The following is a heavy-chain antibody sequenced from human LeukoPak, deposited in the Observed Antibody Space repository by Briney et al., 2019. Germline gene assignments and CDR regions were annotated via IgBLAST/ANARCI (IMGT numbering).Heavy chain of an antibody. CDR1: GFTFSSYW. CDR3: ARDLLTQGV. Sequence: GGSLRLSCAASGFTFSSYWMSWVRQAPGKGLEWLANIKQDGSEKYYEDSLKGRFTISIDNAKNSLYLQMNSLRAEDTAVYYCARDLLTQGVWGQGTLVTVSS. J-gene: IGHJ4*02. CDR2: IKQDGSEK. V-gene: IGHV3-7*01.